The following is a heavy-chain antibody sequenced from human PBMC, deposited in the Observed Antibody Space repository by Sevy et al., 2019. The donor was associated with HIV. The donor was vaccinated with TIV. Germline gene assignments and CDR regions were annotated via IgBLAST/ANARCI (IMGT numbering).Heavy chain of an antibody. CDR2: ISGRNGDT. V-gene: IGHV1-18*01. CDR3: TRDSWTKDYYYYMDV. D-gene: IGHD5-12*01. Sequence: ASVKVSCKASEYTFTNYGISWVRQAPGQGLEWMGWISGRNGDTKYAQKFQGRVTMTTDTSTSTVYMELRSLRSDDTAVYYCTRDSWTKDYYYYMDVWGKGTTVTVSS. CDR1: EYTFTNYG. J-gene: IGHJ6*03.